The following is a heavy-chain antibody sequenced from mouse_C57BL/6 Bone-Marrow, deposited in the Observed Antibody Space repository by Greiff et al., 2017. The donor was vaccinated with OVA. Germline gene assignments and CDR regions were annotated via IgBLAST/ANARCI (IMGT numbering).Heavy chain of an antibody. V-gene: IGHV5-6*02. D-gene: IGHD1-1*01. CDR2: ISSGGSYT. J-gene: IGHJ2*01. CDR1: GFTFSSYG. CDR3: ARGGTVVAPDY. Sequence: DVMLVESGGDLVKPGGSLKLSCAASGFTFSSYGMSWVRQTPDKRLEWVATISSGGSYTYYPDSVKGRFTISRDNAKNTLYLQMSSLKSEDTAMYYCARGGTVVAPDYWGQGTTLTVSS.